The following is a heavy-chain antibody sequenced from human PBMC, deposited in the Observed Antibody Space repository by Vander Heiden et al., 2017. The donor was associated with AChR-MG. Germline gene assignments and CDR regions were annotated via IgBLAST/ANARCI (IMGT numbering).Heavy chain of an antibody. CDR2: THYSGST. V-gene: IGHV4-39*01. D-gene: IGHD2-15*01. Sequence: QLQLQASGPGLVKPSETLSLTCTVSGGSIGRSSYSWGWIRQPPGKGLEGSGGTHYSGSTYYTPPLKMRVTISVDTSKNEFSLKLSSVTAAETAVYYCARQRKDCSGGSCYRDFDPWGQGTLVTVSS. CDR3: ARQRKDCSGGSCYRDFDP. CDR1: GGSIGRSSYS. J-gene: IGHJ5*02.